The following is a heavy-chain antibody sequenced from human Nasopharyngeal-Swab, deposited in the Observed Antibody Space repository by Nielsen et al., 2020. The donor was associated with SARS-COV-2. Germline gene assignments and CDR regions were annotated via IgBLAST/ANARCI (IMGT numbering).Heavy chain of an antibody. D-gene: IGHD3-22*01. Sequence: GGSLRLSCAASGFIFDDYAMHWVRQAPGKGLEWVAVISYDGSNKYYADSVKGRFTISRDNSKNTLYLQMNSLRAEDTAVYYCARDGSLRYYYDSSGYRYFDYWGQGTLVTVSS. CDR1: GFIFDDYA. CDR2: ISYDGSNK. V-gene: IGHV3-30*04. J-gene: IGHJ4*02. CDR3: ARDGSLRYYYDSSGYRYFDY.